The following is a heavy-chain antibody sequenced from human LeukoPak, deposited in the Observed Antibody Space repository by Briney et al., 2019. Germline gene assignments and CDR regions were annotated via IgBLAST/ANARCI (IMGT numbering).Heavy chain of an antibody. J-gene: IGHJ4*02. CDR1: GFTFSSYS. CDR2: ISGSGGST. D-gene: IGHD6-19*01. CDR3: AKGGPYSGGWPRFDY. V-gene: IGHV3-23*01. Sequence: GGSLRLSCAASGFTFSSYSMSWVRQAPGKGLEWVSAISGSGGSTYYADSVKGRFTISRDNSKNTLYLQMNSLRAEDTAVYYCAKGGPYSGGWPRFDYWGQGTLVTVSS.